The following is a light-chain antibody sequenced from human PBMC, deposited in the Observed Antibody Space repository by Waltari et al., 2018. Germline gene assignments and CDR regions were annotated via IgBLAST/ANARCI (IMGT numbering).Light chain of an antibody. Sequence: QSALTQPRSVSGSPGQSVTISCPGTSTYGGRYNYVPWYPPSPGKAPKLLIYDVTRLPSGVPDRFSGSKSGNTASLTISGLQAEDEADYYCCSYAGSYPHWVFGGGTKLTVL. J-gene: IGLJ3*02. CDR2: DVT. CDR3: CSYAGSYPHWV. V-gene: IGLV2-11*01. CDR1: STYGGRYNY.